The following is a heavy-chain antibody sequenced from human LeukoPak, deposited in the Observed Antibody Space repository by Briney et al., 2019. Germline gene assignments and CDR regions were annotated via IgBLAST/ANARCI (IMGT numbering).Heavy chain of an antibody. V-gene: IGHV1-2*02. CDR1: GGTFSSYA. CDR2: INPNSGGT. D-gene: IGHD6-19*01. Sequence: ASVKVSCKASGGTFSSYAISWVRQAPGQGLEWMGWINPNSGGTNYAQKFQGRVTMTRDTSISTAYMELSRLRSDDTAVYYCAREIAVAEYYFDYWGQGTLVTVSS. CDR3: AREIAVAEYYFDY. J-gene: IGHJ4*02.